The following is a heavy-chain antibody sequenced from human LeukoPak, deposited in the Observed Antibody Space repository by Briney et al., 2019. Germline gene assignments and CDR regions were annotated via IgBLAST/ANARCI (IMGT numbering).Heavy chain of an antibody. J-gene: IGHJ5*02. CDR3: ARGSGYCSRTCCPS. CDR2: INHSGST. CDR1: GGSFSGYY. D-gene: IGHD2-2*01. V-gene: IGHV4-34*01. Sequence: SETLSLTCAVYGGSFSGYYWSWIRQPPGKGLEWIGEINHSGSTNYNPSLKSRVTISVDTSKNQFSLKVRSVTAADTAVYYCARGSGYCSRTCCPSWGQGTLVTVSS.